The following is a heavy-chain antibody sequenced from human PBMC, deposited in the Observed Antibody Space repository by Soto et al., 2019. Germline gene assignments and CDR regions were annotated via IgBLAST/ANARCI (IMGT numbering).Heavy chain of an antibody. CDR2: INAGNGNT. Sequence: GSVKVSCKASGYTFTSYAMHWVRQAPGQRLEWMGWINAGNGNTKYSQKFQGRVTITRDTSASTAYMELSSLRSEDTAVYYCARGITGTTSFDYWGQGTLVTVSS. CDR1: GYTFTSYA. D-gene: IGHD1-7*01. V-gene: IGHV1-3*01. CDR3: ARGITGTTSFDY. J-gene: IGHJ4*02.